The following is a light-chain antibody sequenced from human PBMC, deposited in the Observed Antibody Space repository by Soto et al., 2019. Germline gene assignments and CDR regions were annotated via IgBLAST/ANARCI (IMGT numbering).Light chain of an antibody. CDR1: SSDVGGYNY. J-gene: IGLJ1*01. V-gene: IGLV2-14*01. Sequence: QSALTQPASVSGSPGQSITISCTGTSSDVGGYNYVSWYQQHPGKAPKPMIYDVSNRPSGVSNRFSGSKSGNTASLTISGLQAEDEADYYCSSYTSSSTYVFGPGTKLTVL. CDR2: DVS. CDR3: SSYTSSSTYV.